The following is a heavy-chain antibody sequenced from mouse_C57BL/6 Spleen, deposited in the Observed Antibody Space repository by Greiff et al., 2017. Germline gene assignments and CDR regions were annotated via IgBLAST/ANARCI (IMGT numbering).Heavy chain of an antibody. J-gene: IGHJ4*01. CDR2: IHPNSGST. Sequence: QVQLQQPGAELVKPGASVKLSCKASGYTFTSYWMPWVKQRPGQGLEWIGMIHPNSGSTNYNEKFKSKATLTVDKSSSTAYMQLSSLTSEDSAFYYCARRINWDVGDAMDYWGQGTSVTVSS. CDR1: GYTFTSYW. D-gene: IGHD4-1*01. CDR3: ARRINWDVGDAMDY. V-gene: IGHV1-64*01.